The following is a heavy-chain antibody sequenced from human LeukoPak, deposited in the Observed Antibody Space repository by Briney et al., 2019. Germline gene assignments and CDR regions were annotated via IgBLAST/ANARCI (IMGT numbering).Heavy chain of an antibody. CDR3: ARLNFYDSSGYSPGHYMDV. V-gene: IGHV4-4*07. CDR2: LYPGVST. D-gene: IGHD3-22*01. CDR1: DSPIYSSY. J-gene: IGHJ6*03. Sequence: SKTLSLTGTVPDSPIYSSYWSWIRQTAGKGLEWIGRLYPGVSTNYNPSLKSRVTMSVDTPKNQLALKLSAVTAADKVVYYCARLNFYDSSGYSPGHYMDVWGKGTTVTVS.